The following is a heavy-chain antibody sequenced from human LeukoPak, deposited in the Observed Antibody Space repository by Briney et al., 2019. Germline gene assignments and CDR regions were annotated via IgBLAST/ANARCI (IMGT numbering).Heavy chain of an antibody. V-gene: IGHV3-23*01. CDR1: GYTFSSYA. CDR2: ISGSGGST. D-gene: IGHD5-12*01. J-gene: IGHJ4*02. CDR3: AKDGESGYGDY. Sequence: PGGSLILTCAASGYTFSSYAMSWVRQAPGKGLEWVSAISGSGGSTYYADSVKGRFTISRDNSKNTLYLQMNSLRAEDTAVYYCAKDGESGYGDYWGQGTLVTVSS.